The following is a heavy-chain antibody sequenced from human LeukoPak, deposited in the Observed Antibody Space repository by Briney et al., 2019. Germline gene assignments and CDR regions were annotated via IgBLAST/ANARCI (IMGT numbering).Heavy chain of an antibody. CDR3: ARRGPIAAAGYYFDY. Sequence: GESLRISCKGSGYSFTTYWIGWVRQMPGKGLEWMGIIYPGDSDTRYSPSLQGQVTISADKSSSTAYLQWSSLKASDTAMYYCARRGPIAAAGYYFDYWGQGTLVAVSS. D-gene: IGHD6-13*01. V-gene: IGHV5-51*01. CDR2: IYPGDSDT. J-gene: IGHJ4*02. CDR1: GYSFTTYW.